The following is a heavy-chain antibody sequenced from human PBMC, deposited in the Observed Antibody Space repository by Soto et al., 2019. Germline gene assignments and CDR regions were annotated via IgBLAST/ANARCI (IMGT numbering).Heavy chain of an antibody. CDR1: GFTFSTYA. V-gene: IGHV3-23*05. CDR2: IDNSGGIT. CDR3: AKGGYNYGFLFDC. J-gene: IGHJ4*02. D-gene: IGHD5-18*01. Sequence: HPGGSLRLSCAASGFTFSTYAMSWVRQAPGKGLEWVSTIDNSGGITYYADSVKGRFTISRDNSKNTLYLQMNSLRAEDTAVYYCAKGGYNYGFLFDCWGQGTLVTVSS.